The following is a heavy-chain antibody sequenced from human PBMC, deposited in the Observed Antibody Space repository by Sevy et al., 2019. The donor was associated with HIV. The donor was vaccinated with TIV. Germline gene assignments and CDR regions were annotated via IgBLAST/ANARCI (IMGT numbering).Heavy chain of an antibody. CDR1: GGSISSYY. J-gene: IGHJ6*03. Sequence: SETLSLTCTVSGGSISSYYWSWIRQPPGKGLEWIGYIYYSGSTNYNPSLKSRVTISVDTTKNQFSLKLSSVTAADTAVYYCARNSIAVAGTLYYYYMDVWGKGTTVTVSS. V-gene: IGHV4-59*08. CDR3: ARNSIAVAGTLYYYYMDV. CDR2: IYYSGST. D-gene: IGHD6-19*01.